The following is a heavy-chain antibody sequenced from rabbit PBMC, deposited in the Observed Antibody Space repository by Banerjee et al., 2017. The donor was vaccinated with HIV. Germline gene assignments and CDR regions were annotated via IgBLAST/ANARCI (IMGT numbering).Heavy chain of an antibody. J-gene: IGHJ4*01. CDR1: GFDFSTYY. D-gene: IGHD4-2*01. Sequence: QLEESGGGLVTPGGTLTLSCKASGFDFSTYYMSWVRQAPGKGLEWIGIIYVGKGNTDYANWVNGRFTISSDNAQNTVDLQMNGLTAADTATYFCARHYTGSGTFGGNLWGPGTLVTVS. CDR3: ARHYTGSGTFGGNL. V-gene: IGHV1S7*01. CDR2: IYVGKGNT.